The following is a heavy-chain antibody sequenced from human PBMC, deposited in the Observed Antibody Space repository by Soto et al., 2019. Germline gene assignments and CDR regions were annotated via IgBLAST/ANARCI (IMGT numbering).Heavy chain of an antibody. CDR3: AHRYGGNFYRWYFDF. D-gene: IGHD4-17*01. Sequence: SGPTLVNPTHTLTLTCTFSGFSLSTSGAVVGWIRQPAGKALEWLALISWKDDKRYNPGLKSRLSITKDTSKSQVVLTMTNVDPVDTATYFCAHRYGGNFYRWYFDFWGQGTLVTISS. CDR1: GFSLSTSGAV. J-gene: IGHJ4*02. CDR2: ISWKDDK. V-gene: IGHV2-5*01.